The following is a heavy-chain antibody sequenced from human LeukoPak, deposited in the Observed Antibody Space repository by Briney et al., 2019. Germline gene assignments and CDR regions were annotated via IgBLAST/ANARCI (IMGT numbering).Heavy chain of an antibody. CDR1: GGSISSSSYY. J-gene: IGHJ5*02. CDR2: IYYSGST. CDR3: ARNHYYDSSGPWVRRDVWFDP. D-gene: IGHD3-22*01. V-gene: IGHV4-39*07. Sequence: SETLSLTCTVSGGSISSSSYYWGWIRQPPGKGLEWIGSIYYSGSTYYNPSLKSRVTISVDTSKNQFSLKLSSVTAADTAVYYCARNHYYDSSGPWVRRDVWFDPWGQGTLVTVSS.